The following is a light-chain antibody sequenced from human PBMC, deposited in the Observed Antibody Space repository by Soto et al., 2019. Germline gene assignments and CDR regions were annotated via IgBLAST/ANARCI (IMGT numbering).Light chain of an antibody. CDR3: CSYAGSGNVV. Sequence: QSALTQPASVSGSPGQSITISCTGTSSDVGSYNLVSWYQQHPGKAPKLMIYEVTKRPSGVSNRFSGSKSGHTASLTISGLQAEDEADYYCCSYAGSGNVVFGGGTKLTVL. J-gene: IGLJ2*01. CDR2: EVT. CDR1: SSDVGSYNL. V-gene: IGLV2-23*02.